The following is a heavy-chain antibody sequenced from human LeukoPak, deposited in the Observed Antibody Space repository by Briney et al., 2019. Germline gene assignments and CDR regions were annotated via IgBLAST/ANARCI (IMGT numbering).Heavy chain of an antibody. J-gene: IGHJ4*02. CDR3: ARGSGLYYYDKPRWDY. CDR2: INAGNGNT. Sequence: GASVKVSCKASGYTFTSYGISWVRQAPGQGLEWMGWINAGNGNTKYSQKFQGRVTITRGTSASTAYMELSSLRSEDTAVYYCARGSGLYYYDKPRWDYWGQGTLVTVSS. CDR1: GYTFTSYG. V-gene: IGHV1-3*01. D-gene: IGHD3-22*01.